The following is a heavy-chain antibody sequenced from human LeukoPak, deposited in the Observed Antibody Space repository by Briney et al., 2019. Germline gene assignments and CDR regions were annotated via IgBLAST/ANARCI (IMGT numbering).Heavy chain of an antibody. Sequence: PGGSLRLSCAASGFSFHTYGMHWVRQALSKGPEWVALMSYDGRDIYYADSVKVRFTISRDNAKNTLYLQMNSLRTEDTAVYYCAKEHRVGASRGLDYWGQGTLVTVSS. J-gene: IGHJ4*02. CDR2: MSYDGRDI. CDR3: AKEHRVGASRGLDY. CDR1: GFSFHTYG. D-gene: IGHD3-10*01. V-gene: IGHV3-30*18.